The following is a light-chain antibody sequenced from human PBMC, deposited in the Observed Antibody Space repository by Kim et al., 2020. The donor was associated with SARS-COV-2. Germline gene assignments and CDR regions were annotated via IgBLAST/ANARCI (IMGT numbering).Light chain of an antibody. J-gene: IGLJ3*02. CDR3: ASWDDSLSGWV. CDR1: SSDIGSNT. V-gene: IGLV1-44*01. Sequence: VLTQPPSASGTPGQRVTISCSGSSSDIGSNTVSWYQQFPGTTPKLVIYSNIQRPSGVPDRFSGSKSGTSASLAISGLQSEDEADYYCASWDDSLSGWVFGGGTQLTVL. CDR2: SNI.